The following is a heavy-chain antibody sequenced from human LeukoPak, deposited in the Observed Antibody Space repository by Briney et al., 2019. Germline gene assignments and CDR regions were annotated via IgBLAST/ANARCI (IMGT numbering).Heavy chain of an antibody. V-gene: IGHV4-34*01. J-gene: IGHJ4*02. CDR3: ARVTTRYSSSWALDY. CDR1: GGSFSGYY. CDR2: INHSGST. Sequence: SETLSLTCAVYGGSFSGYYWSWILQPPGKGLEWIGEINHSGSTNYNPSLKSRVTISVDTSKNQFSLKLSSVTAADTAVYYCARVTTRYSSSWALDYWGQGTLVTVSS. D-gene: IGHD6-13*01.